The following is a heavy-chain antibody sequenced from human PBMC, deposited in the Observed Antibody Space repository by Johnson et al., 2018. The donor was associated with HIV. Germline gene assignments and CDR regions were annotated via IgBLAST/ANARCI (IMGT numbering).Heavy chain of an antibody. Sequence: QVQLVESGGGVVQPGRSRRLSCAASGFIFSSYGMHWVRQAPGKGLEWVSGFTWDGDRTAYADSVKGRFTISRDNSKNTLYLQMNSLRAEDTAVYYCAREGHCGGDCAGAKQALDIWGQGTRVTVSS. CDR1: GFIFSSYG. D-gene: IGHD2-21*01. J-gene: IGHJ3*02. V-gene: IGHV3-NL1*01. CDR3: AREGHCGGDCAGAKQALDI. CDR2: FTWDGDRT.